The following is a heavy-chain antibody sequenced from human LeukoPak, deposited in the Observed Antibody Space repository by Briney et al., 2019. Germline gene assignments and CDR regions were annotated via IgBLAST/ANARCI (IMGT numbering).Heavy chain of an antibody. D-gene: IGHD3-22*01. CDR1: GGSISSHC. CDR2: IYYSGST. CDR3: ARHVYDSSGYYRDPHFDY. Sequence: NPSETLSLTCTVSGGSISSHCWSWIRQPPRKGLECIGYIYYSGSTNYSPSLKSRVTISVDKSKKQFSLKLTSVTAADTAVYYCARHVYDSSGYYRDPHFDYWGQGTLVTVSS. J-gene: IGHJ4*02. V-gene: IGHV4-59*08.